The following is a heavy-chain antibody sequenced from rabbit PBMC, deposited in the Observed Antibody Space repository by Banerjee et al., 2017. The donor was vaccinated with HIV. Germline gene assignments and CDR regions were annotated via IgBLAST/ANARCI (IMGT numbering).Heavy chain of an antibody. J-gene: IGHJ4*01. Sequence: QSLEESGGDLVKPGASLTLTCTASGFSFSNGYWIWWVRQAPGKGLEWIACIDVGSSGRIYYASWAKGRFTISHTSSTTVTLQMTSLTAADTATYFCVRESTYSGNVGLWGPGTLVTVS. V-gene: IGHV1S40*01. CDR1: GFSFSNGYW. D-gene: IGHD4-2*01. CDR3: VRESTYSGNVGL. CDR2: IDVGSSGRI.